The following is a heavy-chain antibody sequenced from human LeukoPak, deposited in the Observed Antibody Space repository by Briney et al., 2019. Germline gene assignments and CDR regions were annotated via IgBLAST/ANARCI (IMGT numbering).Heavy chain of an antibody. CDR2: ISGSGDST. D-gene: IGHD6-13*01. V-gene: IGHV3-23*01. CDR1: GFTLSSYA. J-gene: IGHJ4*02. CDR3: AKVALAYFDY. Sequence: PGGSLRLSCAAPGFTLSSYAMSWVRQAPGKGLEWVSAISGSGDSTFYANSVKGRFTISRDNSKNTLYLQMNSLRAEDTAVYYCAKVALAYFDYWGQGTLVTVSS.